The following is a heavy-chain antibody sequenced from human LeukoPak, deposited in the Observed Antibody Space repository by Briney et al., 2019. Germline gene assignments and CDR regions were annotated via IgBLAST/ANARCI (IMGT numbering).Heavy chain of an antibody. J-gene: IGHJ3*02. CDR1: GGSISSSSYY. CDR2: IYYSGST. Sequence: MSSETLSLTCTVSGGSISSSSYYWGWVRQPPGKGLEWIGSIYYSGSTYYHPSLKSRVTISVDTSKNQFSLKLSSATAADTAVYYCARSRLGAAAFDIWGQGTMVTVSS. CDR3: ARSRLGAAAFDI. V-gene: IGHV4-39*07. D-gene: IGHD1-26*01.